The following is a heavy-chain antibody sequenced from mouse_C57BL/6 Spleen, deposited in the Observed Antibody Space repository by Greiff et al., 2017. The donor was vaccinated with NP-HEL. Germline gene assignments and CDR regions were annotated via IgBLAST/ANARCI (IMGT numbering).Heavy chain of an antibody. D-gene: IGHD5-5*01. Sequence: QVQLQQSGPELVKPGASVKISCKASGYAFSSSWMNWVKQRPGKGLEWIGRICPGDGDTNYNGKFTGQATLTADNSSSTASMPLSRLTAEDSAVYFCARSPLYLYAMDDWGKGTSVTVSS. V-gene: IGHV1-82*01. CDR3: ARSPLYLYAMDD. J-gene: IGHJ4*01. CDR1: GYAFSSSW. CDR2: ICPGDGDT.